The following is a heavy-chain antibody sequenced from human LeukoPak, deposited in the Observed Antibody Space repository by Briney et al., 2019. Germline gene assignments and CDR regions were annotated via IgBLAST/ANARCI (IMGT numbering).Heavy chain of an antibody. J-gene: IGHJ6*03. CDR3: AKYYGTYYYYMDV. CDR1: GFTFSSYA. V-gene: IGHV3-23*01. D-gene: IGHD3-10*01. Sequence: GGSLRLSCAASGFTFSSYAMSWVRQAPGKGLEWVSGISGSSGNTYYADSVQGRFTVSRDNSKNTLYLQMNTLRAEDTAVYYCAKYYGTYYYYMDVWGKGTTVTVSS. CDR2: ISGSSGNT.